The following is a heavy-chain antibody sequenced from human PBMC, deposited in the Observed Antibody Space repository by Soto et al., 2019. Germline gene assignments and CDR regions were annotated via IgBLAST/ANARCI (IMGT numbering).Heavy chain of an antibody. V-gene: IGHV3-7*05. CDR2: INQDGFGK. J-gene: IGHJ4*02. D-gene: IGHD1-26*01. Sequence: EVQLVESGGGLVQPGGSLRLSCVISGSTFSSHWMTWVRQAPGKGLEWVASINQDGFGKHYVDSVKGRFTISRDSAKNSLYLQMDSLRAEDTAVYYCATDPASGSYPYWGQGALVTVSS. CDR3: ATDPASGSYPY. CDR1: GSTFSSHW.